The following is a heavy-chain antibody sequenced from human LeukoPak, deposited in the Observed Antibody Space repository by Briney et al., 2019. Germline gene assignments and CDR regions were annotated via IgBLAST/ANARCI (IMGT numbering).Heavy chain of an antibody. CDR2: INPYSGGT. CDR1: GYTFTDYY. CDR3: ARGKVLAQDAFDI. J-gene: IGHJ3*02. V-gene: IGHV1-2*02. D-gene: IGHD4/OR15-4a*01. Sequence: ASVKVSCKAFGYTFTDYYIHWVRQAPGQGLEWVGWINPYSGGTSYAQNFQGRVTMTRDTSINTVYMELSRLRSDDTAIFYCARGKVLAQDAFDIWGQGTVVTVSS.